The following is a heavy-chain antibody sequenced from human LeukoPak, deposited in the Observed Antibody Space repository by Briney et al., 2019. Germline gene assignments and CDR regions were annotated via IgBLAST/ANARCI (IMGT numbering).Heavy chain of an antibody. CDR2: IYYSGST. CDR1: GGSISSSSYY. CDR3: ARETKGCSGGSCLVYYFDY. Sequence: SETLSLTCTVSGGSISSSSYYWGWIRQPPGKGLEGIGSIYYSGSTYYNPSLKSRVTISVDTSKNQFSLKLISVTAADTAVYYCARETKGCSGGSCLVYYFDYWGQGTLVTVSS. J-gene: IGHJ4*02. D-gene: IGHD2-15*01. V-gene: IGHV4-39*07.